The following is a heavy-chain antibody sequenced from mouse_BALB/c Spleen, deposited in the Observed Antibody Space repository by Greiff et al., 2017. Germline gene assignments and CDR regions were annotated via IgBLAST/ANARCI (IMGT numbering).Heavy chain of an antibody. CDR1: GYAFSSYW. CDR2: IYPGDGDT. D-gene: IGHD2-14*01. V-gene: IGHV1-80*01. J-gene: IGHJ4*01. Sequence: QVQLQQSGAELVRPGSSVKISCKASGYAFSSYWMNWVKQRPGQGLEWIGQIYPGDGDTNYNGKFKGKATLTADKSSSTAYMQLSSLTSEDSAVYFCARRGYDLYYAMDYWGQGTSVTVSS. CDR3: ARRGYDLYYAMDY.